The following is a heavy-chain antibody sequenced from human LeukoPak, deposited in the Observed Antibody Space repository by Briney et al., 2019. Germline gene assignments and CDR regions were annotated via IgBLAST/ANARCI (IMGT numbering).Heavy chain of an antibody. CDR3: AISGYSGYEFSD. V-gene: IGHV3-23*01. J-gene: IGHJ4*02. CDR2: ISGSGGST. CDR1: GFTFSSYA. D-gene: IGHD5-12*01. Sequence: GGSLRLSCAASGFTFSSYAMSWVRQAPGKGLEWVSAISGSGGSTYYADSVKGRFTISRDNSKNTLYLQMNSLRAEDTAVYYCAISGYSGYEFSDWGQGTLVTVSS.